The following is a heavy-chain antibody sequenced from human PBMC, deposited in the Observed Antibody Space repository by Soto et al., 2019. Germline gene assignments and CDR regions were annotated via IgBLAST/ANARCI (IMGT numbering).Heavy chain of an antibody. CDR3: TRVLGTGIWGGHATQ. V-gene: IGHV1-18*04. D-gene: IGHD2-8*02. CDR2: IRPSSGNT. Sequence: QVRLVQSGSEVTKPGASVTVSCKASDYTFTNYGIAWVRQAPGQGLEWMGWIRPSSGNTNYAQNVRGRVTMTTDKSTGTAYMELRGLTPDDTAFYYCTRVLGTGIWGGHATQWGQATLVTVSS. J-gene: IGHJ4*02. CDR1: DYTFTNYG.